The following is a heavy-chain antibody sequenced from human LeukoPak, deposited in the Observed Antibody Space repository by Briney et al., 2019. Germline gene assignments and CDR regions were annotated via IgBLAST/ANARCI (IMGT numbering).Heavy chain of an antibody. J-gene: IGHJ4*02. Sequence: GGSLRLSCATSGFNFDRYTIHWVRQAPGKGLEWVSLAGWAGGTTYYSDSVRGRFSISRDSGKNSVYLQMNSLTTDDTAFYFCAKELDTMFFDYWGQGALVTVSS. CDR2: AGWAGGTT. CDR3: AKELDTMFFDY. V-gene: IGHV3-43*01. D-gene: IGHD5-18*01. CDR1: GFNFDRYT.